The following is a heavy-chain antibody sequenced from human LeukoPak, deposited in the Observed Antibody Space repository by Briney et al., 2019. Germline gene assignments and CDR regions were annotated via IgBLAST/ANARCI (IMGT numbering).Heavy chain of an antibody. CDR3: ARVQSGYNQRYFYYYMDV. V-gene: IGHV1-46*01. CDR2: INPSGGST. D-gene: IGHD5-12*01. J-gene: IGHJ6*03. Sequence: GASVKVSCKASGYTFTSYYMHWVRQAPGQGLEWMGIINPSGGSTSYAQKFQGRVTMTRDMSTSTVYMELSSLRSEDTAVYYCARVQSGYNQRYFYYYMDVWGKGTTVTVSS. CDR1: GYTFTSYY.